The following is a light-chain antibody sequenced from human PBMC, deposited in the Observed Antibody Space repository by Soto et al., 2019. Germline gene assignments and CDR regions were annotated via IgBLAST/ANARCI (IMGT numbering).Light chain of an antibody. CDR3: SSYTSSSTQV. V-gene: IGLV2-14*01. Sequence: QSVLTQPASVSGSPGQSITISCTGTSSDVGGYNYVSWYQQLPGKAPKLMIYEVSNRPSGVSNRFSGSKSGNTASLTISGLQAEGEADYYCSSYTSSSTQVFGGGTKVTVL. CDR1: SSDVGGYNY. J-gene: IGLJ3*02. CDR2: EVS.